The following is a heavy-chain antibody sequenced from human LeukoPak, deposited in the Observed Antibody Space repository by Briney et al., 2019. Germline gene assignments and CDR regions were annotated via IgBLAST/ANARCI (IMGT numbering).Heavy chain of an antibody. CDR2: MNPNSGNT. CDR1: GYTFTSYD. V-gene: IGHV1-8*01. CDR3: SRGSIAAAGTYYYYYMDV. Sequence: ASVKVSCKASGYTFTSYDIKWVRQATGQGLEWMGWMNPNSGNTGYAQKFQGRVTMTRNTSISTAYMELSSLRSEDTAVYYCSRGSIAAAGTYYYYYMDVWGKGTTVTVSS. D-gene: IGHD6-13*01. J-gene: IGHJ6*03.